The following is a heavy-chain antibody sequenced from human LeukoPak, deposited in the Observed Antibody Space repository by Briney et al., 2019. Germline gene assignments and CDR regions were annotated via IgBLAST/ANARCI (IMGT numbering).Heavy chain of an antibody. CDR2: IWYGGSNK. CDR1: GFTFSSYG. Sequence: PGGSLRLSCAASGFTFSSYGMHWVRQAPGKGLEWVAVIWYGGSNKYYADSVKGRFTISRDNAKNSLYLQMNSLRAEDTAVYYCAREYYDYVWGSYRKDLLWYWGQGTLVTVSS. V-gene: IGHV3-33*08. J-gene: IGHJ4*02. D-gene: IGHD3-16*02. CDR3: AREYYDYVWGSYRKDLLWY.